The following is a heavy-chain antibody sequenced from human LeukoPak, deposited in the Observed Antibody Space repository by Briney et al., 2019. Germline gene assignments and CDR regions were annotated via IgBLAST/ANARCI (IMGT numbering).Heavy chain of an antibody. Sequence: PGRSLRLSCAASGFTFSDYTMQWVRQAPGKGLEWVALMPPDGSYQYYADSLKGRFTISRDNFKNTLYLQMNSLRLEDTAVYYCARALHGRSWYGAHWGQGTLLSVSS. CDR1: GFTFSDYT. CDR2: MPPDGSYQ. CDR3: ARALHGRSWYGAH. D-gene: IGHD6-13*01. V-gene: IGHV3-30*01. J-gene: IGHJ4*02.